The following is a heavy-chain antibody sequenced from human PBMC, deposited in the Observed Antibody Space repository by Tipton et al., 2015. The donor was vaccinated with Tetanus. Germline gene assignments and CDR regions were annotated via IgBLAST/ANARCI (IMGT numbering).Heavy chain of an antibody. CDR3: AKDRKATILFDF. Sequence: SLRLSCAASGFTFNNYVMSWVRQAPGKGLEWVSVITSSGANTYYADSVKGRFIISRDNSKNTLYLQMNSLRAEDSAVYYCAKDRKATILFDFWGQGTLVTVSS. CDR1: GFTFNNYV. J-gene: IGHJ4*02. V-gene: IGHV3-23*01. D-gene: IGHD5-24*01. CDR2: ITSSGANT.